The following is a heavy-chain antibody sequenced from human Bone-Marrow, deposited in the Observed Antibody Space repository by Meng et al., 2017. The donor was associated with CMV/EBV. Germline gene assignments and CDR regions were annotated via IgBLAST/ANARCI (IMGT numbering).Heavy chain of an antibody. J-gene: IGHJ4*02. V-gene: IGHV3-30*02. CDR1: GFTFSSYG. Sequence: GESLKISCATSGFTFSSYGIHWVRQAPGKGLEWVAFIRYDGSNKYYADSVKGRFTISRDNSKNTLYLQMNSMRAEDTAVYYCAPNTNWGQGTLVTVSS. D-gene: IGHD1-26*01. CDR3: APNTN. CDR2: IRYDGSNK.